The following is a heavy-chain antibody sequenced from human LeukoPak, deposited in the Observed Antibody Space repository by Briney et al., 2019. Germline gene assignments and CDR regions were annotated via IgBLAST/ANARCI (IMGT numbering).Heavy chain of an antibody. V-gene: IGHV1-24*01. Sequence: ASVKVSCKFSGYTLTELSMHWVRQAPGKGLEWMGGFDPEDGETIYPQKFQGRVTMTEDTSTDTAYMELSSLRSEDTAVYYCATVKGLSSGYYYLDYWGQGTLVTVSS. J-gene: IGHJ4*02. D-gene: IGHD3-22*01. CDR2: FDPEDGET. CDR1: GYTLTELS. CDR3: ATVKGLSSGYYYLDY.